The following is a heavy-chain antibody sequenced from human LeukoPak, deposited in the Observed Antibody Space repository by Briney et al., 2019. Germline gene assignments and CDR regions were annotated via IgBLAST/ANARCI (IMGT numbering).Heavy chain of an antibody. CDR2: DSGSGGST. D-gene: IGHD2-2*01. V-gene: IGHV3-23*01. CDR1: GFTFSSYA. Sequence: GGSLRLSCAASGFTFSSYAMSWVRQAPGKGLEWVSADSGSGGSTYYADSVKGRFTISRDNSKNTLYLQMNSLRAEDTAVYYCAKLGLDCSSTSCFPEDYWGQGTLVTVSS. CDR3: AKLGLDCSSTSCFPEDY. J-gene: IGHJ4*02.